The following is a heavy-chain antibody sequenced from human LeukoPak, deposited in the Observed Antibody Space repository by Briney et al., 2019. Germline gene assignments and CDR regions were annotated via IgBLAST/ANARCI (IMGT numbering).Heavy chain of an antibody. D-gene: IGHD1-26*01. Sequence: GGSLRLSFASSVFTFDDYGRSGLRQAPSKGLEWVAGINWTGGSTGYVDSVKGRFTISRDNAKNSLYLQMNSLRAEATALYYCARDVVGATPAAFGYWGQGTLVTVSS. CDR2: INWTGGST. V-gene: IGHV3-20*03. CDR3: ARDVVGATPAAFGY. CDR1: VFTFDDYG. J-gene: IGHJ4*02.